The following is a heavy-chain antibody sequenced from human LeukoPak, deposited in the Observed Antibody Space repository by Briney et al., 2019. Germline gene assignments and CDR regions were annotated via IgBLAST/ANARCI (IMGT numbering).Heavy chain of an antibody. V-gene: IGHV4-34*01. Sequence: ASETLSLTCAVYGGSFSGYYWSWIRQPPGKGLEWIGEINHRGSTNYNPSLKSRVTISVDTSKNQFSLKLSSVTAADTAVYYCARRGYSYLSDYWGQGTLVTVSS. D-gene: IGHD5-18*01. CDR3: ARRGYSYLSDY. J-gene: IGHJ4*02. CDR2: INHRGST. CDR1: GGSFSGYY.